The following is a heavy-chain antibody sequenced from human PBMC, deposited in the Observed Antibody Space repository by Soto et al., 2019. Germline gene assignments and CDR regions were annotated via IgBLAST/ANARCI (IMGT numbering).Heavy chain of an antibody. Sequence: PGGSLRLSCADSGFTFTNHWMHWVRQAPGKGLEWVANINQDGSTKYYVDSVKGRFTISRDNAKSSMYLEMKNLRPEDTAVYYCARAIAVADSLWGQGTLVTVSS. V-gene: IGHV3-7*01. J-gene: IGHJ4*02. CDR3: ARAIAVADSL. CDR1: GFTFTNHW. CDR2: INQDGSTK. D-gene: IGHD6-13*01.